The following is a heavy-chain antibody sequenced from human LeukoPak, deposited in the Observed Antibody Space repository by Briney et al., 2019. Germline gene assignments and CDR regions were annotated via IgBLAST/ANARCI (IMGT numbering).Heavy chain of an antibody. Sequence: SQTLSLTCTVSGGSISSGGYYWSWIRQHPGKGLEWIGYIYYSGSTYYNPSLKSRVTISVDTSKNQFSLKLSSVTAADTVVYYCARWPINYAADYWGQGTLVTVSS. D-gene: IGHD4-11*01. CDR3: ARWPINYAADY. V-gene: IGHV4-31*03. CDR1: GGSISSGGYY. J-gene: IGHJ4*02. CDR2: IYYSGST.